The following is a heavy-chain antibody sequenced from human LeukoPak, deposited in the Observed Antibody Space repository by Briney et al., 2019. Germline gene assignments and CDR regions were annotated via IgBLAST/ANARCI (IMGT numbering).Heavy chain of an antibody. D-gene: IGHD3-10*02. J-gene: IGHJ6*04. CDR1: GFTFSTYW. CDR3: AELGITMIGGV. Sequence: PGGSLRLSCAASGFTFSTYWMSWVRQAPGKGLEWVAGIKPDGSAGYYADSVKGRFTISRDNAKNSLYLQMNSLRAEDTAVYYCAELGITMIGGVWGKGTTVTISS. V-gene: IGHV3-7*01. CDR2: IKPDGSAG.